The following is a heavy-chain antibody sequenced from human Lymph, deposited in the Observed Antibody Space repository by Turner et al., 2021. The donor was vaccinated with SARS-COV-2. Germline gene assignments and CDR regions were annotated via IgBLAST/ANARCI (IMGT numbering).Heavy chain of an antibody. CDR3: TTHSAPDY. J-gene: IGHJ4*02. CDR1: GFTFSNAW. Sequence: VQPLDSGEGSESLGGSFVLSCAASGFTFSNAWMTWVRQAAGKGLEWVGRIKTKTDGGTTDYAAPVKGRFTISRDDSKNTLYLQMNSLKTEDTAVYYCTTHSAPDYWGQGTLVTVSS. D-gene: IGHD6-13*01. CDR2: IKTKTDGGTT. V-gene: IGHV3-15*01.